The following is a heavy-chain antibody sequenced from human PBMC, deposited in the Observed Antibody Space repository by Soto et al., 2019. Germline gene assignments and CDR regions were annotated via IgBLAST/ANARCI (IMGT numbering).Heavy chain of an antibody. CDR3: AKITRVDDLGYYDFWTDPTNWFDP. Sequence: GGSLRLSCAASGFTFSSYAMSWVRQAPGKGLEWVSAISGSGGSTYYADSVKGRFTISRDNSKNTLYLQMNSLRAEDTAVYYCAKITRVDDLGYYDFWTDPTNWFDPWGQGTLVTVSS. J-gene: IGHJ5*02. CDR1: GFTFSSYA. CDR2: ISGSGGST. V-gene: IGHV3-23*01. D-gene: IGHD3-3*01.